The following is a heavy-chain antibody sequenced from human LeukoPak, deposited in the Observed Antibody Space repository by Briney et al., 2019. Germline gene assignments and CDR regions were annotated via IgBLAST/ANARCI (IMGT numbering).Heavy chain of an antibody. D-gene: IGHD2-15*01. V-gene: IGHV1-69*13. J-gene: IGHJ3*02. CDR1: RCTFSNYV. CDR2: IIPIFGTA. Sequence: GSSDKVPCKPSRCTFSNYVISWVGQAPAQGLEWMEGIIPIFGTANHAQKFQGRVTITADESTSTAYMALSSLTSEDTAVYYCTSAVCSGGSCYSGAFAIWGQGTMVTVSS. CDR3: TSAVCSGGSCYSGAFAI.